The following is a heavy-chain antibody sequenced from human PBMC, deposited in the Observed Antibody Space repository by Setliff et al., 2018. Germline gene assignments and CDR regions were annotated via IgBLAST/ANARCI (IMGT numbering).Heavy chain of an antibody. D-gene: IGHD3-3*01. CDR3: ARHFRSSKVQFLEYLTDYYFDS. CDR1: GGSISSYY. CDR2: IDYSGST. J-gene: IGHJ4*02. V-gene: IGHV4-59*08. Sequence: PSETLSLTCTVSGGSISSYYWSWIRQPPGKGLEWIGYIDYSGSTNYNPSLKSRVTISVDTSNNHFSLKLSSVTAADTAVYYCARHFRSSKVQFLEYLTDYYFDSWGQGTLVTVSS.